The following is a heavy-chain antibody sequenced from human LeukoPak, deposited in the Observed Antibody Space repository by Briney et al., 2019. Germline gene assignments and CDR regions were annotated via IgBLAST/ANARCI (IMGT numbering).Heavy chain of an antibody. CDR1: GFIFSYFW. J-gene: IGHJ4*02. V-gene: IGHV3-7*05. CDR3: PRDNVGATPFDY. D-gene: IGHD1-26*01. Sequence: TGGSLRLSCAASGFIFSYFWMSWVRQAPGKGLEWVANINLDGTEKHYVDSVKGRFTISRDNARKSLYLQMNSLRAEDTAVYYCPRDNVGATPFDYWGQGTLVTVSS. CDR2: INLDGTEK.